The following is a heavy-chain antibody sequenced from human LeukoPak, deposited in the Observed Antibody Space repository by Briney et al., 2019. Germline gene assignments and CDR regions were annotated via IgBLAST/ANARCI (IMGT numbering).Heavy chain of an antibody. CDR3: ARGPTAVRDY. D-gene: IGHD6-19*01. CDR2: INHSGST. J-gene: IGHJ4*02. Sequence: LEWIGEINHSGSTNYNPSLKSRVTISVDTSKNQFSLKLSSVTAADTAVYYCARGPTAVRDYWGQGTLVTVSS. V-gene: IGHV4-34*01.